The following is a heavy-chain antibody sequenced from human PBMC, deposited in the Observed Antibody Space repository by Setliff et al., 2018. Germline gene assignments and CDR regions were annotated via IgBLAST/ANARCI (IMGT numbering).Heavy chain of an antibody. J-gene: IGHJ3*01. V-gene: IGHV4-38-2*02. Sequence: SETLSLTCTVSGYSISSGNHWGWIRQPPGKGLEWPGSIYRSGSTYNNPSLKSRVSISVDTSKNQFSLNLSSVTAADTAVYYCARHRRAVAAPGTFDFWGQGTKVTVSS. CDR1: GYSISSGNH. CDR3: ARHRRAVAAPGTFDF. CDR2: IYRSGST. D-gene: IGHD6-19*01.